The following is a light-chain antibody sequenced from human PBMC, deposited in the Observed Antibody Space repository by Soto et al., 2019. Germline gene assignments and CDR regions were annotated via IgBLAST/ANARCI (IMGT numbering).Light chain of an antibody. V-gene: IGLV2-14*01. CDR2: DVS. CDR3: CSYTSSSLHV. Sequence: QSALTQPASVSGSPGQSITISCTGTSSDVGGYNYVSWYQQHPGKAPKLMIYDVSNRPSGVSNRFSGSKSGNTASLTTSGIQAADAHDYYYCSYTSSSLHVFGTGTKVTVL. J-gene: IGLJ1*01. CDR1: SSDVGGYNY.